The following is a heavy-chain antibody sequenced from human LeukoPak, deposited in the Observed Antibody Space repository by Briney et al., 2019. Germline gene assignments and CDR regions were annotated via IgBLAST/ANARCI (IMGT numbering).Heavy chain of an antibody. CDR2: ISYDGSNK. J-gene: IGHJ6*02. CDR1: GFTFSSYG. V-gene: IGHV3-30*18. Sequence: GRSLRLSCAASGFTFSSYGMHWVRQAPGKGLEGVAVISYDGSNKYYADSVKGRFTISRDNSKNTLYLQMNSLRAEDTAVYYCAKDQVVTPGGLYGMDVWGQGTTVTVSS. CDR3: AKDQVVTPGGLYGMDV. D-gene: IGHD4-23*01.